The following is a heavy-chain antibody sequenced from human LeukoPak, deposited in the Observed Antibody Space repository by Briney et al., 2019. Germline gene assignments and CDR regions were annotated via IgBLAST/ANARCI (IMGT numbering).Heavy chain of an antibody. D-gene: IGHD3-10*01. CDR3: ARGSYGSGPYWYFDL. CDR2: IFYSGNS. J-gene: IGHJ2*01. CDR1: GGSISSYY. V-gene: IGHV4-59*01. Sequence: SGTLSLTCTVSGGSISSYYWTWIRQPPGEGLEWIGFIFYSGNSYYNPSLKSRATLSVDTSKNQFSLILNSVTAADTAVYYCARGSYGSGPYWYFDLWGRGALVAVSS.